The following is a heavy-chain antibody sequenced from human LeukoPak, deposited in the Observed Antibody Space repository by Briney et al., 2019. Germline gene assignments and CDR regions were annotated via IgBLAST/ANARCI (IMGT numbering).Heavy chain of an antibody. CDR1: GFTFSSYA. CDR2: ISGSGGST. J-gene: IGHJ3*02. Sequence: PGGSLRLSCAASGFTFSSYAMSWVRQAPGKGLEWVSVISGSGGSTNYADSVNGRFTISRDNSKNTLYLQMNSLRAEDTAVYYCARDKNHIAVAGPDAFDIWGQGTMVTVSS. V-gene: IGHV3-23*01. D-gene: IGHD6-19*01. CDR3: ARDKNHIAVAGPDAFDI.